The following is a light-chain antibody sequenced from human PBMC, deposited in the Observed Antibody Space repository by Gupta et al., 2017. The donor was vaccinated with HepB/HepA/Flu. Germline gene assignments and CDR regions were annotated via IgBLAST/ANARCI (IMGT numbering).Light chain of an antibody. V-gene: IGLV2-14*03. Sequence: QSALTQPASVSGSPGQSTTIACTGTSSHGGGYNHVPWYQQHPGKAPKLMFYDVNNRPSGVSNRFSGSKFGNTASMTISGLQAEDEADYYCSSYTSSSTLVVFGGGTKRTVL. CDR1: SSHGGGYNH. J-gene: IGLJ2*01. CDR3: SSYTSSSTLVV. CDR2: DVN.